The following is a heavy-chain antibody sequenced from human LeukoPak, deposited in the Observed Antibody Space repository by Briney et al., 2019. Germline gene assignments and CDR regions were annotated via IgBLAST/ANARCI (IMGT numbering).Heavy chain of an antibody. Sequence: SETLSLTCTVSGGSISSSSYYWGWIRQPAGKGLEWIGYIYHSGSTYYNPSLKSRVTISVDRSKNQFSLKLSSVTAADTAVYYCARPKSYYDFWSGSWFDPWGQGTLVTVSS. CDR1: GGSISSSSYY. CDR2: IYHSGST. V-gene: IGHV4-39*01. J-gene: IGHJ5*02. CDR3: ARPKSYYDFWSGSWFDP. D-gene: IGHD3-3*01.